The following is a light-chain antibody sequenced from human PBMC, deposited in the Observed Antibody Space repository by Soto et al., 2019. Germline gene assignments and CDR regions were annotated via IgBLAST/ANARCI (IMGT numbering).Light chain of an antibody. V-gene: IGKV1-5*01. CDR1: TSISSW. Sequence: DIQMTQAPSTLSASVGDRVTITCRSSTSISSWLAWYQQKPGKAPKLLIYDASSLESGVPSRFSGIGAGTEFTLTISSLQPDDFATYYYQQYTLWTFGQGTKVEIK. CDR3: QQYTLWT. CDR2: DAS. J-gene: IGKJ1*01.